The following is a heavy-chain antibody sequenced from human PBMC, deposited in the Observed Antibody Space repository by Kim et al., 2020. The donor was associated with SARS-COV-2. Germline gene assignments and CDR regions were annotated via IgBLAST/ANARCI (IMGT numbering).Heavy chain of an antibody. V-gene: IGHV3-30*18. J-gene: IGHJ4*02. Sequence: GGSLRLSCAASGFTFSSYGMHWVRQAPGKGLEWVAVISYDGSNKYYADSVKGRFTISRDNSKNTLYLQMNSLRAEDTAVYYCAKGGRGYGDYFDYWGQGTLVTVSS. CDR1: GFTFSSYG. CDR3: AKGGRGYGDYFDY. D-gene: IGHD4-17*01. CDR2: ISYDGSNK.